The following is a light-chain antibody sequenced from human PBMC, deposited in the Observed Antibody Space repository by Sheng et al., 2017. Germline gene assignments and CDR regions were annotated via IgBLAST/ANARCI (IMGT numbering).Light chain of an antibody. CDR1: QSINTF. CDR3: QQYYRTPWR. V-gene: IGKV1-39*01. CDR2: AAS. J-gene: IGKJ1*01. Sequence: DIQMTQSPSSLSASVGDRVTITCRASQSINTFLNWYQETPGKAPKLLIYAASSLQSGVPSRFSGSGSGTDYFLTISSIQPDDFATYYCQQYYRTPWRFGQGTRVELK.